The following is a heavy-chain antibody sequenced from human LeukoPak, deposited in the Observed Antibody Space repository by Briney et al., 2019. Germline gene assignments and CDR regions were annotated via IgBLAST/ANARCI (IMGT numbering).Heavy chain of an antibody. D-gene: IGHD2/OR15-2a*01. CDR1: GFTFSYAW. Sequence: PGGSLRLSCAASGFTFSYAWMTWVRQAPGIGLEWVGRIKCKTDGGTTDYAAPVKGRFTISRGDSKNTLYLQMNSLKSDDTAVYYCATDLRGRGPNPLSSRVDYWGQGTLVTVSS. J-gene: IGHJ4*02. V-gene: IGHV3-15*01. CDR3: ATDLRGRGPNPLSSRVDY. CDR2: IKCKTDGGTT.